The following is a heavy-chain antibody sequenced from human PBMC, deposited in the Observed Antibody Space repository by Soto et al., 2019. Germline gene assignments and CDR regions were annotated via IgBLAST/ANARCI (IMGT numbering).Heavy chain of an antibody. J-gene: IGHJ5*02. CDR1: GGSVSSGSYY. CDR3: ARGGGIVVVTRNNWFDP. Sequence: SETLSLTCTVSGGSVSSGSYYWSWIRQPPGKGLEWIGYIYYSGSTNYNPSLKSRVTISVDTSKNQFSLKLSSVTAADTAVYYCARGGGIVVVTRNNWFDPWGQGTLVTVSS. CDR2: IYYSGST. D-gene: IGHD3-22*01. V-gene: IGHV4-61*01.